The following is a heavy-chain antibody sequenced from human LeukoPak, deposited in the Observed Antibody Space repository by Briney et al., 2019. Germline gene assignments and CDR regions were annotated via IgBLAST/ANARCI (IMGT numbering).Heavy chain of an antibody. CDR1: GFIFSHYT. J-gene: IGHJ4*02. CDR2: LSYDERTE. D-gene: IGHD3-16*01. Sequence: LTGGSLRLSCSASGFIFSHYTMHWVRQTPGTGLEWVSVLSYDERTEYYSDSVKGRFTVSRDNSKNTLYLQMNSLRAEDTAVYYCARVLRGTHPHSAGYWGQGTLVTVSS. CDR3: ARVLRGTHPHSAGY. V-gene: IGHV3-30*04.